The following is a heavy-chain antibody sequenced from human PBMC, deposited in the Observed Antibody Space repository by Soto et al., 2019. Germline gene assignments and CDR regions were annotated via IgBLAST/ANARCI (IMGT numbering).Heavy chain of an antibody. CDR1: GFTFSSYS. CDR3: ASGIAAAGYYYYGMDV. CDR2: ISSSSSYI. J-gene: IGHJ6*02. Sequence: EVQLVESGGGLVKPGGSLRLSCAASGFTFSSYSMNWVRQAPGKGLEWVSSISSSSSYIYYADSVKGRFTISRDNAKNSLYLQMNSLGAEDTAVYYCASGIAAAGYYYYGMDVWGQGTTVTVSS. V-gene: IGHV3-21*01. D-gene: IGHD6-13*01.